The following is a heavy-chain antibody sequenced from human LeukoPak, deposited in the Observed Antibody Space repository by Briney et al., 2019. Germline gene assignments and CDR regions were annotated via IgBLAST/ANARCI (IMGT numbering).Heavy chain of an antibody. CDR3: ARDHSYYYDSSEEPWYFDL. Sequence: TSETLSLTCTVSGGSISSYYWSWIRQPPGKGLEWIGYIYYSGSTNYNPSLKSRVTISVDTSKNQFSLKLSSVTAADTAVYYCARDHSYYYDSSEEPWYFDLWGRGTLVTVSS. CDR1: GGSISSYY. CDR2: IYYSGST. D-gene: IGHD3-22*01. J-gene: IGHJ2*01. V-gene: IGHV4-59*01.